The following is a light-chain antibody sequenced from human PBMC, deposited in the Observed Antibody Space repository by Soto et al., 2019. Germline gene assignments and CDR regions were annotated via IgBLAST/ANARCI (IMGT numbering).Light chain of an antibody. J-gene: IGLJ1*01. Sequence: QSVLTQPASVSGSPGQSITISCSGTSSDIGAYDYVSWYPGRAPKLIIYEVSHRFSGLSYRFSGSKSGNTASLTISGLQAEDEGDYYCTSFAPGRIYVFGSGTQLTVL. CDR1: SSDIGAYDY. V-gene: IGLV2-14*01. CDR3: TSFAPGRIYV. CDR2: EVS.